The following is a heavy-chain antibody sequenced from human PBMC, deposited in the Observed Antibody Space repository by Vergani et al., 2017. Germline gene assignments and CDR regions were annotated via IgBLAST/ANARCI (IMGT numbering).Heavy chain of an antibody. CDR1: GFTFSSYA. Sequence: QVQLVESGGGVVQPGRSLRLSCAASGFTFSSYAMHWVRQAPGKGLEWVAVISYDGSNKYYADSVKGRFTISRDNSKNTLYLQMNSLRAEDTAVYYCARVRGSGSLYWYFDLWGQGTLVTVSS. CDR2: ISYDGSNK. D-gene: IGHD3-10*01. CDR3: ARVRGSGSLYWYFDL. J-gene: IGHJ2*01. V-gene: IGHV3-30-3*01.